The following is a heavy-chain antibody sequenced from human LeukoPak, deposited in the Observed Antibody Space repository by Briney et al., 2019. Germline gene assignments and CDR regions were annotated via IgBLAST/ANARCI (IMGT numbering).Heavy chain of an antibody. CDR2: ISAYNGNT. V-gene: IGHV1-18*01. J-gene: IGHJ5*02. D-gene: IGHD4-17*01. CDR1: GYTFTSYG. Sequence: GASVKVSCKASGYTFTSYGISWVRQAPGQGLEWMGWISAYNGNTNYAQKLQGRGTMTTDTSTSTAYMELRSLRSDDTAVYYCARAPTVTTYGEYWFDPWGQGTLVTVSS. CDR3: ARAPTVTTYGEYWFDP.